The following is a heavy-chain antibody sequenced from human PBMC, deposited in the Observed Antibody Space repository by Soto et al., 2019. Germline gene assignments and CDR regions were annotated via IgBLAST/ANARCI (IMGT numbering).Heavy chain of an antibody. Sequence: GASVKVSCKXSGYTFTSYDINWVRQATGQGLEWMGWMNPNSGNTGYAQKFQGRVTMTRNTSISTAYMELSSLRSEDTAVYYCARGYRAITIFGVVIGSDYYYGMDVWGQGTTVTVSS. V-gene: IGHV1-8*01. CDR3: ARGYRAITIFGVVIGSDYYYGMDV. J-gene: IGHJ6*02. D-gene: IGHD3-3*01. CDR2: MNPNSGNT. CDR1: GYTFTSYD.